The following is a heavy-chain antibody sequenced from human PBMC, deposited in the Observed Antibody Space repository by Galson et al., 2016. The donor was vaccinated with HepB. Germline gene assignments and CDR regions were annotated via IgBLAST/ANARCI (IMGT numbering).Heavy chain of an antibody. V-gene: IGHV3-7*03. D-gene: IGHD6-19*01. J-gene: IGHJ1*01. CDR2: IKEDGSKT. Sequence: SLRLSCAASGFTFSSFWMNWVRQAPGKGLEWVARIKEDGSKTSYVDSVTGRFTISRDNVKTSLYLQMNSLRAEDTAGEYCATPGDEAGWNFQHWGQGTLVTFSA. CDR1: GFTFSSFW. CDR3: ATPGDEAGWNFQH.